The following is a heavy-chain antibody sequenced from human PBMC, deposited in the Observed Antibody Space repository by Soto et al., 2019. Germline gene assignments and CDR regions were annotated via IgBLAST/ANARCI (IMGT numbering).Heavy chain of an antibody. CDR1: VLPFSSYS. CDR3: ARDPVPAATPSGFDP. J-gene: IGHJ5*02. Sequence: LGLSCAASVLPFSSYSMDWVRQAPGKGLEWVSSISSSSSYIYYADSVKGRFTISRDNAKNSLYLQMNSLRAEDTAVYYCARDPVPAATPSGFDPWGQGTLVTVSS. D-gene: IGHD2-2*01. V-gene: IGHV3-21*01. CDR2: ISSSSSYI.